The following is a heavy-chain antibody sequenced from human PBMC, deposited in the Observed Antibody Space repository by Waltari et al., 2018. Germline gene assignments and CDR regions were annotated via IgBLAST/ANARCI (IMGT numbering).Heavy chain of an antibody. D-gene: IGHD5-18*01. Sequence: QVQLQESGPGLVKPSQTLSLTCTVSGGSISSGSYYWSWIRQPAGKGLEWIGRIYTSGSTNYNPSLKSRVTISVDTSKNQFSLKLSSVTAADTAVYYCAKGGSGAMVPDFDYWGQGTLVTVSS. J-gene: IGHJ4*02. CDR2: IYTSGST. V-gene: IGHV4-61*02. CDR3: AKGGSGAMVPDFDY. CDR1: GGSISSGSYY.